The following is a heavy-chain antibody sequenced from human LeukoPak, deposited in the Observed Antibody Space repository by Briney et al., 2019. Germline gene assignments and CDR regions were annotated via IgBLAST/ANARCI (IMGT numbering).Heavy chain of an antibody. J-gene: IGHJ4*02. D-gene: IGHD3-16*02. CDR2: INPNSGGT. CDR3: ARDPPQDVWGSYRYTTPYYYFDY. CDR1: GYTFIGYY. Sequence: RASVKVSCKASGYTFIGYYMHWVRQAPGQGLEWMGWINPNSGGTNYAQKFQGRVTMTRDTSISTAYMELSRLRSDDTAVFYCARDPPQDVWGSYRYTTPYYYFDYWGQGTLVTVSS. V-gene: IGHV1-2*02.